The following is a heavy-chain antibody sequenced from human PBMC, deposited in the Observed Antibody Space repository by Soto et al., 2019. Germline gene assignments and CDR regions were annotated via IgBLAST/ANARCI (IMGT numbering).Heavy chain of an antibody. D-gene: IGHD2-2*01. CDR3: ARVPYCSSSSCYSYFDG. Sequence: GGSLRLSCAASGFTLSNYWMHWARQAPGKGLVWVSRISSDGSSTNYADSVKGRFTISRDNAKNTLHLQMNSLRAEDTAVYYCARVPYCSSSSCYSYFDGWGQGTLVTVSS. V-gene: IGHV3-74*01. CDR2: ISSDGSST. J-gene: IGHJ4*02. CDR1: GFTLSNYW.